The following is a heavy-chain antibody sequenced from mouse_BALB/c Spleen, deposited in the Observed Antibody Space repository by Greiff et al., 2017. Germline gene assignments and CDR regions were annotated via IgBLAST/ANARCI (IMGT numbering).Heavy chain of an antibody. D-gene: IGHD2-10*02. J-gene: IGHJ4*01. CDR1: GFTFNTYA. V-gene: IGHV10-1*02. CDR2: IRSKSNNYAT. CDR3: VRLVWSSYALDY. Sequence: EVQLVESGGGLAQPKGSLKLSCAASGFTFNTYAMNWVRQAPGKGLEWVARIRSKSNNYATYYADSVKDRFTISRDDSQSMLYLQMNNLKTEDSAMYYCVRLVWSSYALDYWGQGTSVTVSS.